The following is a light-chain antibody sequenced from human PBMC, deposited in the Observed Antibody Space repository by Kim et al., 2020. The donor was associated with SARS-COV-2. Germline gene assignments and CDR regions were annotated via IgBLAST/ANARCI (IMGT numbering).Light chain of an antibody. Sequence: SVAPGERATLSCRASQSVSSNLAWYQQKPGQAPRLLIYGASTRATGIPARFSGSGSGTEFTLTISSLQFEDFAVYYCQQYNNWRTFGQGTKVDIK. CDR3: QQYNNWRT. CDR1: QSVSSN. CDR2: GAS. J-gene: IGKJ1*01. V-gene: IGKV3-15*01.